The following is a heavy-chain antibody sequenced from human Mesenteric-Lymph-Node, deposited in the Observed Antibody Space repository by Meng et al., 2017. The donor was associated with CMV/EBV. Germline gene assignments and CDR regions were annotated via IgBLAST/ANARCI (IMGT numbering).Heavy chain of an antibody. CDR2: IYYSGST. J-gene: IGHJ4*02. V-gene: IGHV4-39*01. Sequence: GSLRLSCTVSGGSISSSSYYWGWIRQPPGKGLEWIGSIYYSGSTYYNPSLKSRVTISVDTSKNQFSLKLSSVTAADTAVYYCASPLYDTSGYYYWGQGTLVTVSS. D-gene: IGHD3-22*01. CDR1: GGSISSSSYY. CDR3: ASPLYDTSGYYY.